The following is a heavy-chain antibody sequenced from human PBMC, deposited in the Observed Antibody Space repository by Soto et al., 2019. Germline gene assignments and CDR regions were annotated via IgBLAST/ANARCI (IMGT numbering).Heavy chain of an antibody. CDR1: GFTFSSYG. D-gene: IGHD2-2*01. J-gene: IGHJ4*02. CDR2: ISYDGSNK. CDR3: AKDPLGFYCSSTSCYSGHYFDY. Sequence: GGSLRLSCAASGFTFSSYGMHWVRQAPGKGLEWVAVISYDGSNKYYADSVKGRFTISRDNSKNTLYLQMNSLRAEDTAVYYCAKDPLGFYCSSTSCYSGHYFDYWGQGTLVTVSS. V-gene: IGHV3-30*18.